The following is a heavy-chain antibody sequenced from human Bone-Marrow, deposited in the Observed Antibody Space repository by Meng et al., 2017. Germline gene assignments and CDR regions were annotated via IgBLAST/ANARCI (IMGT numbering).Heavy chain of an antibody. J-gene: IGHJ4*02. CDR3: ARSLSGYCSSTSCQRQRKTYYFDY. Sequence: SETLSLTCTVSGGSISSSSYYWGWIRQPPGKGLEWIGSIYYSGSTYYNPSLKSRVTISVDTSKNQFSLKLSSVTAADTAVYYCARSLSGYCSSTSCQRQRKTYYFDYWGQGTLVTVSS. CDR2: IYYSGST. CDR1: GGSISSSSYY. D-gene: IGHD2-2*01. V-gene: IGHV4-39*07.